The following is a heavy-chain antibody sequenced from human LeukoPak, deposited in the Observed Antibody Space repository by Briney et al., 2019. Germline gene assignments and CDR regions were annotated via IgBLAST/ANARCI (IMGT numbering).Heavy chain of an antibody. D-gene: IGHD6-13*01. CDR1: GGSFSGYY. CDR2: INHSGST. J-gene: IGHJ6*03. Sequence: SETLSLTCAVYGGSFSGYYWSWIRQPPGKGLEWIGEINHSGSTNYNPSLKSRVTISVDTSKNQFSLKLSSVTAADTAMYYCARVESSSWYNYYYMDVWGKGTTVTVSS. V-gene: IGHV4-34*01. CDR3: ARVESSSWYNYYYMDV.